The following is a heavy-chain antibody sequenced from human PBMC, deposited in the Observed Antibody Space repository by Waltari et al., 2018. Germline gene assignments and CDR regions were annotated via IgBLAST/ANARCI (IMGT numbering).Heavy chain of an antibody. D-gene: IGHD2-21*02. CDR1: GFTFTNHW. J-gene: IGHJ4*02. V-gene: IGHV3-7*04. Sequence: EVQLVESGGGLVQPGGSLRLRCSGSGFTFTNHWMSWVRQAPGKGPEWVASIKQNGSEKYYVDSMKGRFTISRDNAKNSLSLQMDSLRAEDTAVYFCARGVTTVEYWGQGTLVTVSS. CDR3: ARGVTTVEY. CDR2: IKQNGSEK.